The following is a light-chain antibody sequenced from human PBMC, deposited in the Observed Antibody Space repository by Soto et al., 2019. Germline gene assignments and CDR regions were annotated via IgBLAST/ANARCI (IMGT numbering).Light chain of an antibody. CDR3: QQRINWRRLT. J-gene: IGKJ4*01. V-gene: IGKV3-11*01. CDR2: DAS. CDR1: QSVSIY. Sequence: EIVLTQSPATLSLSPGDRATLSCRASQSVSIYLAWYQQKPGQAPRLLIYDASTRATGIPARFSGSGSGTDFTLTISSLEPEDFAVYYCQQRINWRRLTFGGGTKVEIK.